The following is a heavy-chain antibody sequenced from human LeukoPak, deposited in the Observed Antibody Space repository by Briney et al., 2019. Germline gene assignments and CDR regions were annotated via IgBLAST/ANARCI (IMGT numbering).Heavy chain of an antibody. CDR3: ARDVYDSSGFDY. Sequence: GRSLRLSCAASGFTFSSYGMHWVRQAPGKGLEWVAVIWYDGSNKYYADSAKGRFTISRDNSKNTLYLQMNSLRAEDTAVYYCARDVYDSSGFDYWGQGTLVTVSS. J-gene: IGHJ4*02. CDR1: GFTFSSYG. V-gene: IGHV3-33*01. D-gene: IGHD3-22*01. CDR2: IWYDGSNK.